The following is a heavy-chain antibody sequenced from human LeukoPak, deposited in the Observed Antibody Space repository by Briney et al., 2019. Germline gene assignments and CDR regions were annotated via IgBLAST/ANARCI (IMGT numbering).Heavy chain of an antibody. CDR1: GFTFSSYA. J-gene: IGHJ4*02. CDR2: ISYDGSNK. CDR3: ARPQHGYSNDLAFDY. V-gene: IGHV3-30-3*01. Sequence: GRSLSLSCAASGFTFSSYAMHCVRHAPGKGLGWGAVISYDGSNKYYADSVKGRFTISRDNSKTTLYLQMNSLRAEDTAVYYCARPQHGYSNDLAFDYWGQGTLVTVSS. D-gene: IGHD4-11*01.